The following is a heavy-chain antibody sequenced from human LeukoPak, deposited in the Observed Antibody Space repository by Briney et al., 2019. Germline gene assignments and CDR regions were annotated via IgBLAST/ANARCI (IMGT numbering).Heavy chain of an antibody. D-gene: IGHD6-19*01. J-gene: IGHJ6*02. CDR3: ARHGPPGIAVAGTNYYYGMDV. CDR2: IYYSGST. Sequence: SETLSLTCTVSGGSINNYYWSWIRQPPGKGLEWIGSIYYSGSTYYNPSLKSRVTISVDTSKNQFSLKLSSVTAADTAVYYCARHGPPGIAVAGTNYYYGMDVWGQGTTVTVSS. CDR1: GGSINNYY. V-gene: IGHV4-39*01.